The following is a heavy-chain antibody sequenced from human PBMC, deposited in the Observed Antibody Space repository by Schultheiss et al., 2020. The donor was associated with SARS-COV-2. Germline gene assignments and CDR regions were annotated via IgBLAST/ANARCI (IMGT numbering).Heavy chain of an antibody. D-gene: IGHD3-22*01. CDR2: INSDGSST. J-gene: IGHJ6*03. V-gene: IGHV3-74*01. CDR1: GFTFSDFY. Sequence: GESLKISCAASGFTFSDFYMNWIRQAPGKGLVWVSRINSDGSSTSYADSVKGRFTISRDNSKNTLYLQMNSLRAEDTAVYYCSRDKIGFKVVVITVYYYYYMDVWGKGTTVTVSS. CDR3: SRDKIGFKVVVITVYYYYYMDV.